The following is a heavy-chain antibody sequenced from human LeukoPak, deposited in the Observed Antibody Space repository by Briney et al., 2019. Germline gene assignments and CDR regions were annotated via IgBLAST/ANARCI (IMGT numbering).Heavy chain of an antibody. J-gene: IGHJ3*02. CDR3: ARDDPRINDAFDI. CDR2: ISYDGSSK. V-gene: IGHV3-30*04. CDR1: GFTFSSYA. Sequence: GRSLRLSCAASGFTFSSYAMHWVRQAPGKGLEWVAVISYDGSSKYYADSVKGRFTISRDNSKNTLYLQMNSLRAEDTAVYYCARDDPRINDAFDIWGQGTMVTVSS. D-gene: IGHD1-14*01.